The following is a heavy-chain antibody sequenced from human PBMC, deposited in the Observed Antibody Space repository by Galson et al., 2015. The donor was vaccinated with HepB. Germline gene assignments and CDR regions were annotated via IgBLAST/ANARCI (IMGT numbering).Heavy chain of an antibody. CDR1: GGSISSSSYY. V-gene: IGHV4-39*01. Sequence: SETLSLTCTVSGGSISSSSYYWGWIRQPPGKGLEWIGSIYYSGSTYYNPSLKSRVTISVDTSKNQFSLKLSSVTAADTAVYYCARTTYYDFWSGYLNFDYWGQGTLVNVSS. D-gene: IGHD3-3*01. CDR2: IYYSGST. CDR3: ARTTYYDFWSGYLNFDY. J-gene: IGHJ4*02.